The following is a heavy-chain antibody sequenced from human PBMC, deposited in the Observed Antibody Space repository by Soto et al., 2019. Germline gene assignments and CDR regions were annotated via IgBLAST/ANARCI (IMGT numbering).Heavy chain of an antibody. CDR2: ISSSSSTI. J-gene: IGHJ3*02. Sequence: QPGGSLRLSCAASGFTFSSYSMNWVRQAPGKGLEWVSYISSSSSTIYYADSVKGRFTISRDNAKNSLYLQMNSLRAEDTAVYYCARDHTGDQGAFDIWGQGTMVTVSS. CDR1: GFTFSSYS. D-gene: IGHD3-16*01. CDR3: ARDHTGDQGAFDI. V-gene: IGHV3-48*01.